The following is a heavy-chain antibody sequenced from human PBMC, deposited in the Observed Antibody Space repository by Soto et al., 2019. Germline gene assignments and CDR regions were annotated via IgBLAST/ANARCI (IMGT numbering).Heavy chain of an antibody. CDR3: SRCYDSSGYSYFED. D-gene: IGHD3-22*01. CDR1: GYTFTSYG. V-gene: IGHV1-18*04. CDR2: ISAHNGNT. J-gene: IGHJ4*02. Sequence: GDSVKVSCKASGYTFTSYGISWVRQAPGQVLEWLGWISAHNGNTNYAQKLQGRVTMTTDTSTSTAYMDLRSLRSDDTAVYYCSRCYDSSGYSYFEDWGQGTMVTVSS.